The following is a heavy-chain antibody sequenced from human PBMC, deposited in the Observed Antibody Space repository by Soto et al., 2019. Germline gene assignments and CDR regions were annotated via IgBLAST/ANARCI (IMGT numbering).Heavy chain of an antibody. D-gene: IGHD3-3*01. V-gene: IGHV3-7*01. J-gene: IGHJ4*02. CDR1: GFTFSSYW. CDR3: ARPDYDFWSGYYVGGVGYFDY. Sequence: GGSLRLSCAASGFTFSSYWISWVRQAPGKGLEWVANIKQYGSEKYYVDSVKGRFTISRDNAKNSLYLQMNSLRAEDTAVYYCARPDYDFWSGYYVGGVGYFDYWGQGTLVTVSS. CDR2: IKQYGSEK.